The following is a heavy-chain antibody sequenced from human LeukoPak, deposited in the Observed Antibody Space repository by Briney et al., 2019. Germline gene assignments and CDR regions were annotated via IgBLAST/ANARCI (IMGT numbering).Heavy chain of an antibody. CDR3: ARGPSLHYYDSSGYFDY. J-gene: IGHJ4*02. V-gene: IGHV4-34*01. Sequence: SETLSLTCAVYGRSFSGYYWSWIRQPPGKGLEWIGEINHSGSTNYNPSLKSRVTISVDTSKNQFSLKLSSVTAADTAVYYCARGPSLHYYDSSGYFDYWGQGTLVTVSS. CDR2: INHSGST. D-gene: IGHD3-22*01. CDR1: GRSFSGYY.